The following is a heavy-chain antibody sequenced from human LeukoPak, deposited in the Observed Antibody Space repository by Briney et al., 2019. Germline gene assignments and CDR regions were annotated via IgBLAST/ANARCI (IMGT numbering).Heavy chain of an antibody. V-gene: IGHV3-9*01. D-gene: IGHD3-22*01. CDR3: ANGDDSSGYYYSWTY. J-gene: IGHJ4*02. CDR2: IRWNRGGI. Sequence: GGSLRLSCAASGXXXXDYXXHXXRHAXXXXXXXXXXIRWNRGGIAYADSVKGRFTISRDNAKNSLYLQMNSLSAEDTALYYCANGDDSSGYYYSWTYWGQGTLVTVSS. CDR1: GXXXXDYX.